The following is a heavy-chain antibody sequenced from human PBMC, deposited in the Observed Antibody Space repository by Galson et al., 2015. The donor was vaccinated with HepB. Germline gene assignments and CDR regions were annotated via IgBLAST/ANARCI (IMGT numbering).Heavy chain of an antibody. J-gene: IGHJ6*02. Sequence: SVKVSCKASGGTFSSYAISWVRQAPGQGLEWMGGIIPIFGTANYAQKFQGRVTITADKSTSTAYMELSSLRSEDTAVYYCARDLRSGSLSFGMDVWGQGTTVTVSS. V-gene: IGHV1-69*06. D-gene: IGHD3-22*01. CDR2: IIPIFGTA. CDR3: ARDLRSGSLSFGMDV. CDR1: GGTFSSYA.